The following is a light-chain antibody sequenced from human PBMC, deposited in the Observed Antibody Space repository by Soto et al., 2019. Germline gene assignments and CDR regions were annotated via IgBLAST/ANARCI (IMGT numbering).Light chain of an antibody. Sequence: EIVLTQSPATLSLSPGERATLSCRAGRSVTIFLAWYQQTPGQAPRLLIYDASNRATGVPARFSGSGSGTDFTLTITSLEPEDSAVYYCQQRSNWPITFGQGTRLEIK. CDR3: QQRSNWPIT. V-gene: IGKV3-11*01. J-gene: IGKJ5*01. CDR2: DAS. CDR1: RSVTIF.